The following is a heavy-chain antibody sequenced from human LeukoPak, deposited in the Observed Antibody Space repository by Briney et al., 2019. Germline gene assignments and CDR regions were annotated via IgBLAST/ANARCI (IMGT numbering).Heavy chain of an antibody. Sequence: SETLSLTCTVSGGSISSYYWSWIRQPPGKGLEWIGYIYYSGSTNYNPSLKSRVTISVDTSKNQFSLKLSSVTAADTAVYYCARDPSEAGWEGWITMVRGALRGSPSGFDYWGQGTLVTVSS. J-gene: IGHJ4*02. CDR1: GGSISSYY. CDR3: ARDPSEAGWEGWITMVRGALRGSPSGFDY. CDR2: IYYSGST. D-gene: IGHD3-10*01. V-gene: IGHV4-59*01.